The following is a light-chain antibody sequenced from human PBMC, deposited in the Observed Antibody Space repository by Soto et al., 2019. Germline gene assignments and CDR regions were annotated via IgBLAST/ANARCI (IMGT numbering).Light chain of an antibody. CDR2: GAS. V-gene: IGKV3-20*01. CDR1: QTIISNY. J-gene: IGKJ2*01. Sequence: DIVLTQSPGTLSLSPGERATLSCRASQTIISNYLAWYQQKPGQAPRVLIHGASSRATGITDRFSGSGSGTDFTLTISRLEPEDFAVYFCQQYGDTPPNAFGQGTMVEIK. CDR3: QQYGDTPPNA.